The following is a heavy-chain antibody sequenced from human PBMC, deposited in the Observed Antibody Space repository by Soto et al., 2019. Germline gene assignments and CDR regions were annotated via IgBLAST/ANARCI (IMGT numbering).Heavy chain of an antibody. CDR1: GFTFSSYA. V-gene: IGHV3-23*01. CDR3: AKAHMIVVVTLPHFDY. J-gene: IGHJ4*02. CDR2: ISDSGGST. Sequence: GGSLRLSCAASGFTFSSYAMSWVRQAPGKGLEWVSDISDSGGSTYYADSVKGRFTISRDNSKNTLYLQMNSLRAEDTAVYYCAKAHMIVVVTLPHFDYWGQGTLVTVSS. D-gene: IGHD3-22*01.